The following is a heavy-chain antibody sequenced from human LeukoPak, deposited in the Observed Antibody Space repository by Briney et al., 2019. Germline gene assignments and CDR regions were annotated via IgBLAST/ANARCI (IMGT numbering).Heavy chain of an antibody. CDR3: AKSYNGYESKPDY. J-gene: IGHJ4*02. CDR1: GFTFSSYA. D-gene: IGHD5-12*01. V-gene: IGHV3-23*01. CDR2: ISNSGGRT. Sequence: GGSLRLSCAASGFTFSSYAMSWVRQAPGKGLEWVSSISNSGGRTFYTDSVKGRFTISRDNSKITLYLQMNSLRAEDTAVYYCAKSYNGYESKPDYWGQGTLVTVSS.